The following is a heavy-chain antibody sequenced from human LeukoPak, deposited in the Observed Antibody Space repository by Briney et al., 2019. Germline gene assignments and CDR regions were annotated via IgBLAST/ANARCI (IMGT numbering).Heavy chain of an antibody. V-gene: IGHV4-39*01. Sequence: PSETLSLTCTVSGGSISSSTSFWGWIRQPPGKGLEWLGIIYYSGTTYYNPSLKSRVTISVDTSKNQFSLKLSSVTAADTAVYYCARRGLYGSSPFDPWGQGTLVTVSS. D-gene: IGHD2-2*01. CDR1: GGSISSSTSF. J-gene: IGHJ5*02. CDR3: ARRGLYGSSPFDP. CDR2: IYYSGTT.